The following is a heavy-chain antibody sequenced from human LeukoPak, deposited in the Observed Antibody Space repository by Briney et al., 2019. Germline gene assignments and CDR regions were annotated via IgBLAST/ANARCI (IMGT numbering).Heavy chain of an antibody. V-gene: IGHV3-30-3*01. D-gene: IGHD3-9*01. CDR1: GFTFSSYA. J-gene: IGHJ4*02. CDR2: ISYDGSNK. Sequence: GGSLRPSCAASGFTFSSYAMHWVRQAPGKGLEWVAVISYDGSNKYYADSVKGRFTISRDNSKNTLYLQMNSPRAEDTAVYYCAREYVLRYFDWFFSRGYFDYWGQGTLVTVSS. CDR3: AREYVLRYFDWFFSRGYFDY.